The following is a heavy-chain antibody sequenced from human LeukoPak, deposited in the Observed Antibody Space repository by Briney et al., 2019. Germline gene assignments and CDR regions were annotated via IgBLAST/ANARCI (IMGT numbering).Heavy chain of an antibody. V-gene: IGHV3-30*04. Sequence: GGSLRLSCSASGCIFSSYAMYWVRQAPGKGLEWVATISYDGLNEYHADSVKGRFTISGDNSKNTLFLQMNSLRPEDTAMYYCARDCAGATEEFFDFWGQGTLVTVSS. CDR2: ISYDGLNE. D-gene: IGHD7-27*01. J-gene: IGHJ4*02. CDR1: GCIFSSYA. CDR3: ARDCAGATEEFFDF.